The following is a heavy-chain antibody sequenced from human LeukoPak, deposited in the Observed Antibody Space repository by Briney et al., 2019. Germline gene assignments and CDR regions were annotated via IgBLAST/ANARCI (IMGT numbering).Heavy chain of an antibody. CDR3: ARGLEWFNWFDP. CDR2: MNPNSGNT. CDR1: GYTFTSYD. Sequence: GASVKVSCKASGYTFTSYDINWVRQATGQGLEWMGWMNPNSGNTGYAQKFQGRVTMTRNTSISTANMELSSLRSEDTAVYYCARGLEWFNWFDPWGQGTLVTVSS. J-gene: IGHJ5*02. V-gene: IGHV1-8*01. D-gene: IGHD3-3*01.